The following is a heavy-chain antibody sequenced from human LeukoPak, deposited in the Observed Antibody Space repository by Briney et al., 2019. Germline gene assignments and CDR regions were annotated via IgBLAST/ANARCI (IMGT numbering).Heavy chain of an antibody. CDR1: GGSISSYY. Sequence: SETLSLTCTVSGGSISSYYWSWIRQPAGKGLEWIGRIYTSGSTNYNPSLKSRVTMSVDTSKNQFSLKLSSVTAADTAVYYCARAPPAYGSGSYPPDAFDIRGQGTMVTVSS. V-gene: IGHV4-4*07. J-gene: IGHJ3*02. CDR3: ARAPPAYGSGSYPPDAFDI. CDR2: IYTSGST. D-gene: IGHD3-10*01.